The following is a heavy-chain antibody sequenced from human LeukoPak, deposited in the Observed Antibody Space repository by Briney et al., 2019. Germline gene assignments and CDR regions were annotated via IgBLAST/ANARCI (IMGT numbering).Heavy chain of an antibody. CDR1: GFTFSSHG. CDR2: IRYDGSDI. D-gene: IGHD3-22*01. CDR3: ATNRSGYFFD. Sequence: PGGSLRLSCAASGFTFSSHGMYWVRQAPGKGLEGVTFIRYDGSDIYYVDSVKGRFTISRDNSKNTLYRQMNSLRAEDTAVYYCATNRSGYFFDWGQGTLVTVSS. V-gene: IGHV3-30*02. J-gene: IGHJ4*02.